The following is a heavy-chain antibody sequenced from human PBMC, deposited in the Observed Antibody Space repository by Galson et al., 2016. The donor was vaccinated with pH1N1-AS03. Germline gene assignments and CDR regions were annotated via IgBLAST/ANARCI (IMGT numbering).Heavy chain of an antibody. V-gene: IGHV3-11*01. CDR2: ISSRGSTK. CDR3: ARDWGFSWTSRPTFDF. Sequence: SLRLSCAASGFTFTDYYMTWIRQAPGKGLELISYISSRGSTKYYADSVKGRFAISRDDTKKSVYQQMDRLRVEDTAVYYCARDWGFSWTSRPTFDFWGQGTMVAVSA. D-gene: IGHD6-13*01. CDR1: GFTFTDYY. J-gene: IGHJ3*01.